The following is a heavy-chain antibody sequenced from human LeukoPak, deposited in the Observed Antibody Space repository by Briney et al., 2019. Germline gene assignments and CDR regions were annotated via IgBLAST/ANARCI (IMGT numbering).Heavy chain of an antibody. Sequence: SGGSLRLSCAASGFIVSDSYMGWVRQAPGKGLEWVSFIYTDGNTFYADSAKGRFTISRDNSKNTLHLQMTSLRPEDTAVYYCARGLRTTTTFDLWGQGTLVTVSS. D-gene: IGHD2/OR15-2a*01. V-gene: IGHV3-53*01. CDR2: IYTDGNT. J-gene: IGHJ4*02. CDR3: ARGLRTTTTFDL. CDR1: GFIVSDSY.